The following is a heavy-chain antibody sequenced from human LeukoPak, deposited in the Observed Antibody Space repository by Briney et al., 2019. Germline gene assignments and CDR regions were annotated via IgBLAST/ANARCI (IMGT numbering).Heavy chain of an antibody. J-gene: IGHJ3*02. CDR1: GYTFTSYD. CDR2: MNPNSGNT. CDR3: ARPRAPVTRISSFDM. Sequence: GASVKVSCKASGYTFTSYDINWVRQATGQGLEWMGWMNPNSGNTGYAQKFQGRVTMTRNTSISTAYMELSSLRSEDTAVYYCARPRAPVTRISSFDMWGQGTMVTVSS. D-gene: IGHD2/OR15-2a*01. V-gene: IGHV1-8*01.